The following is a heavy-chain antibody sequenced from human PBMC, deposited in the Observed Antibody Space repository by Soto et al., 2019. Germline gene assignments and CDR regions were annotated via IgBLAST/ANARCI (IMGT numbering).Heavy chain of an antibody. CDR3: ARDNRVNIAAAGRYYYYYGMDV. J-gene: IGHJ6*02. CDR1: GGSFSGYY. CDR2: INHSGST. D-gene: IGHD6-13*01. V-gene: IGHV4-34*01. Sequence: SETLSLTSAVYGGSFSGYYWSWIRQPPGKGLEWIGEINHSGSTNYNPSLKSRVTISVDTSKNQFSLKLSSVTAADTAVYYCARDNRVNIAAAGRYYYYYGMDVWGQGTTVTVSS.